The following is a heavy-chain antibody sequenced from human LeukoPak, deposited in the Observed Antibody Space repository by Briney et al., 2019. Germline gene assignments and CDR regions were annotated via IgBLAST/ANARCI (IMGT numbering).Heavy chain of an antibody. J-gene: IGHJ6*02. V-gene: IGHV3-30*03. CDR2: ILYDESNK. CDR3: VRGYNRMDV. Sequence: GGSLRLSCAASGFTFSDYAMHWVRQAPGKGLEWLALILYDESNKYYAESVKGRFTISRDNSKNTVFLQMSSLRDEDTAVYYCVRGYNRMDVWGQGTTVAVSS. CDR1: GFTFSDYA.